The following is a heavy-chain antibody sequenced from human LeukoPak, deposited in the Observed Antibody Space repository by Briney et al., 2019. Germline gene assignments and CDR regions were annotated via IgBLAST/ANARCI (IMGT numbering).Heavy chain of an antibody. J-gene: IGHJ4*02. CDR3: ASYGVKETFDY. D-gene: IGHD4-17*01. V-gene: IGHV4-30-2*01. CDR2: IYHTGRT. CDR1: GGSIIVAAYS. Sequence: SETLSLTCAVSGGSIIVAAYSWSWIRQPPGKGLEWIGYIYHTGRTYSNPSLKSRVTISVDTSKNQFSLKLSSVTAADTAVYYCASYGVKETFDYWGQGTLVTVSS.